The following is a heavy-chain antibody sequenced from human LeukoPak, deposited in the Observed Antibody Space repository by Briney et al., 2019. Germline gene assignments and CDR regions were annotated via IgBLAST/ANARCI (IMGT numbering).Heavy chain of an antibody. D-gene: IGHD4-4*01. J-gene: IGHJ4*02. CDR1: GGSISSYY. CDR2: IYYSGST. CDR3: ARRVTPYYFDY. V-gene: IGHV4-59*08. Sequence: SETLSLTCTVSGGSISSYYWSWIRQPPGKGLEWIGYIYYSGSTNYNPSLKSRVTISVDTSKNQFSLKLSSVTAADTAVYYCARRVTPYYFDYWGQGTLVTVSS.